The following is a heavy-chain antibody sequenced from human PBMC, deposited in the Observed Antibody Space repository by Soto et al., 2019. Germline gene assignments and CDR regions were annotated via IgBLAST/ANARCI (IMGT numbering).Heavy chain of an antibody. Sequence: SETLSLTCTVSGGSISGYYWSWIRQPPGKGLEWIGYMYNTGSTIYNPSLKSRVTISVDTSKNQFSLKLNSVTAADTAVYYCARDLWGYCGADCYPLDVWGQGTTVTVSS. CDR1: GGSISGYY. J-gene: IGHJ6*02. CDR2: MYNTGST. D-gene: IGHD2-21*02. V-gene: IGHV4-59*01. CDR3: ARDLWGYCGADCYPLDV.